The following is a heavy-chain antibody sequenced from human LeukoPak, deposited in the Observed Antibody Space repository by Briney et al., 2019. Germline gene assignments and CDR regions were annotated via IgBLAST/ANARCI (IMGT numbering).Heavy chain of an antibody. CDR3: TREIRYFDWFQADY. V-gene: IGHV3-49*03. Sequence: GGSLRLSCTASGFTFGDHSVSWFRQAPGKGLEWVGFIRTKAYGGTAEYAASVKGRFTFSRDDSKSVAYLQIDSLKTEDTAVYYCTREIRYFDWFQADYWGQGTLVTVSS. CDR2: IRTKAYGGTA. J-gene: IGHJ4*02. CDR1: GFTFGDHS. D-gene: IGHD3-9*01.